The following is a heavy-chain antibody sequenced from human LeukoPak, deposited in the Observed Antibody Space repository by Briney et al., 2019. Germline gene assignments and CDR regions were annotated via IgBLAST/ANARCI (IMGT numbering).Heavy chain of an antibody. Sequence: GGSLRLSCTASGLSVSGNYWHWVRQAPGRTLEWVSIIYSDGKTLYTKSVKGRFTFSRDKSKNTFYLQMNSLRAEDTAVYFCTYGDYPLTYWGQGTLVTVSS. CDR2: IYSDGKT. J-gene: IGHJ4*02. V-gene: IGHV3-66*01. CDR3: TYGDYPLTY. D-gene: IGHD4-17*01. CDR1: GLSVSGNY.